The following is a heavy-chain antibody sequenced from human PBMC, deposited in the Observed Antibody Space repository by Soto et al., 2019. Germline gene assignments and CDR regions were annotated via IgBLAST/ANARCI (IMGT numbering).Heavy chain of an antibody. Sequence: SETLSLTCTVSGGSISSYYWSWIRQPAGKGLEWIGRIYTSGSSNYNPSLKSRATMSVDTSKNQFSLKLSAVTAADTAVYYCASISYDYYYDSSGYFDYWGQGTLVTVSS. D-gene: IGHD3-22*01. V-gene: IGHV4-4*07. CDR3: ASISYDYYYDSSGYFDY. CDR1: GGSISSYY. CDR2: IYTSGSS. J-gene: IGHJ4*02.